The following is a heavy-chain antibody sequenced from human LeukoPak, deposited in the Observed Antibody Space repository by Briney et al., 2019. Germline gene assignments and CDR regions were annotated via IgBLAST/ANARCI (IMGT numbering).Heavy chain of an antibody. D-gene: IGHD2-2*02. J-gene: IGHJ3*02. CDR3: ARFTTSLLYPAGDAFDI. Sequence: KASETLSLTCTVSGGSISSYYWSWIRQPPGKGLEWIGYIYYSGSTNYNPSLKSRVTISVDTSKNQFSLKLSSVTAADTAVYYCARFTTSLLYPAGDAFDIWGQGTMVTVSS. CDR1: GGSISSYY. CDR2: IYYSGST. V-gene: IGHV4-59*01.